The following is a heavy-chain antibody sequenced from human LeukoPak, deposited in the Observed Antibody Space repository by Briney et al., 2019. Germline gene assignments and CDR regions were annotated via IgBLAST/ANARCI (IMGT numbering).Heavy chain of an antibody. CDR2: IYISGST. J-gene: IGHJ6*02. D-gene: IGHD5-18*01. CDR3: AGELWTNRYQYCGMDV. Sequence: PSETLSLTCTVSGGSTSNYYWNWIRQPAGKGLEWIGRIYISGSTKYNPSLESRVTMSVDTSKNQLSLNLESVTAADTAVYYCAGELWTNRYQYCGMDVWGQGTTVTVSS. CDR1: GGSTSNYY. V-gene: IGHV4-4*07.